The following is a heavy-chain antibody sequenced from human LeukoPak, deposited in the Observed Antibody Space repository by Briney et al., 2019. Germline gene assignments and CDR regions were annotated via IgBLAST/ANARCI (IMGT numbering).Heavy chain of an antibody. V-gene: IGHV3-7*01. Sequence: GGSLRLSCAASGFTFSSYWMSWVRQAPGKGLAWVANIKQDGSEKYYVDSVKGRFTISRDNAKNSLYLQMNSLRAEDTAVYYCARDLSIVVVPAATPDYWGQGTLVTVSS. CDR2: IKQDGSEK. J-gene: IGHJ4*02. CDR1: GFTFSSYW. D-gene: IGHD2-2*01. CDR3: ARDLSIVVVPAATPDY.